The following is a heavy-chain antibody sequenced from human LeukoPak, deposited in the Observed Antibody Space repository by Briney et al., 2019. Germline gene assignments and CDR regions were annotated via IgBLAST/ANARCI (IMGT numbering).Heavy chain of an antibody. D-gene: IGHD6-25*01. Sequence: SETLSLTCDVSGYSISSGYYWGWIRQPPGKGLEWIGSIYHSGSTYYNPSLKSRVTISVDTSKNQFSLKLSSVTAADTAVYYCARHQRYYMDVWGKGTTVTVSS. V-gene: IGHV4-38-2*01. CDR1: GYSISSGYY. J-gene: IGHJ6*03. CDR3: ARHQRYYMDV. CDR2: IYHSGST.